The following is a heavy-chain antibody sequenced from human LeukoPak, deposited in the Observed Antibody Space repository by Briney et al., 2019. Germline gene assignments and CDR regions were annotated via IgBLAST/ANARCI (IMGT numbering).Heavy chain of an antibody. D-gene: IGHD4-17*01. CDR3: ARARYGDYRNFDY. V-gene: IGHV3-30*04. CDR1: GFTFSSYA. Sequence: PGGSLRLSCAASGFTFSSYAMHWVRQAPGKGLEWVAVISYDGSNKYYADSVKGRFTISRDNSKNTLYLQMNSLRTEDTAVYYCARARYGDYRNFDYWGQGTLVTVSS. CDR2: ISYDGSNK. J-gene: IGHJ4*02.